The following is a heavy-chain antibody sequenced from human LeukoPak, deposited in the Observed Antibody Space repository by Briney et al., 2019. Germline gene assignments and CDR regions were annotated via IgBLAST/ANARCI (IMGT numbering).Heavy chain of an antibody. CDR2: IYYSGST. D-gene: IGHD6-13*01. J-gene: IGHJ4*02. CDR3: VRGPIAAAGTGGDY. Sequence: PSETLSLTCTVSGGSISSYYWSWIRQPPEKGLEWIGYIYYSGSTNYYPSLKSRVTISVDKSKNQFSLKLSSVTAADTAVYYCVRGPIAAAGTGGDYWGQGTLVTVSS. V-gene: IGHV4-59*12. CDR1: GGSISSYY.